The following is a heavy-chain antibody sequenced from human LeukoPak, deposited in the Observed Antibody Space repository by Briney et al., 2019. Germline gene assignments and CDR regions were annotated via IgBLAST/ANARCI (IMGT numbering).Heavy chain of an antibody. V-gene: IGHV4-4*07. Sequence: SETLSLTCIVSGASISSYYYNWIRQTAGRGLEWIGRLYISGSTDYNPSLKSRVTISVDTSNNQFSLNLNSVTAADTAVYFCARDLSGSLYFDYWGQGVLVTVSS. CDR1: GASISSYY. D-gene: IGHD3-10*01. CDR2: LYISGST. J-gene: IGHJ4*02. CDR3: ARDLSGSLYFDY.